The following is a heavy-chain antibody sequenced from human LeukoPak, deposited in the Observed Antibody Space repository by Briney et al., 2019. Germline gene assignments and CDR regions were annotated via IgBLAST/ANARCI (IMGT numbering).Heavy chain of an antibody. CDR1: GYSISSGYH. CDR2: IYHSGTT. CDR3: ARVAYDSSQP. D-gene: IGHD3-22*01. Sequence: SETLSLTCTVSGYSISSGYHWGWIRPPPGKGLEWIGSIYHSGTTYYNPSLKSRVTISVDTSRNRFSLKLSSVTAADTAVYYCARVAYDSSQPWGQGTLVTVSS. J-gene: IGHJ4*02. V-gene: IGHV4-38-2*02.